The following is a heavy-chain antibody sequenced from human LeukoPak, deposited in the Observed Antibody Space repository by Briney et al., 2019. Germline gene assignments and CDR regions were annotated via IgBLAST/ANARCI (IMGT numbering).Heavy chain of an antibody. CDR2: ISSTTRTI. Sequence: GGSLRLSCAASGFSVSGSYMNWVRQAPGKGLEWVSYISSTTRTIYYADSVKGRFTISRDNAKNSLYLQMNSLRDEDTAVYYCARDRQQMDREGYFDLWGRGTLVTVSS. D-gene: IGHD6-13*01. J-gene: IGHJ2*01. CDR1: GFSVSGSY. V-gene: IGHV3-48*02. CDR3: ARDRQQMDREGYFDL.